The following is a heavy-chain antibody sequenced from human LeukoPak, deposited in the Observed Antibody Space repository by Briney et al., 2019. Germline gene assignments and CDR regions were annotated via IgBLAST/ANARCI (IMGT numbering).Heavy chain of an antibody. J-gene: IGHJ4*02. Sequence: GGSLRLSCAASGFTFSSYSMNWVRQAPGKGLEWVSSISSSSSYIYYADSVKGRFTISRDNAKNSLYLQMNSLRAEDTAVYYCARRPPGIAVAGTFFDYWGQGTLVTVSS. CDR2: ISSSSSYI. V-gene: IGHV3-21*01. D-gene: IGHD6-19*01. CDR1: GFTFSSYS. CDR3: ARRPPGIAVAGTFFDY.